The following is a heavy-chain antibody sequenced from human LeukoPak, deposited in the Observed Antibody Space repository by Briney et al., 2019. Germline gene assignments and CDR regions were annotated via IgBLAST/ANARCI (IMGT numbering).Heavy chain of an antibody. D-gene: IGHD4-17*01. J-gene: IGHJ4*02. CDR2: ISSSGIST. CDR1: GFTFRSHA. V-gene: IGHV3-23*01. CDR3: ATPRGTVTTGAVY. Sequence: GGSLRLSCAASGFTFRSHAMSWVRQAPGEGLEWVSAISSSGISTYYADAVKGRFTISRDNSKNTLYLQMNNLRAEDTAVYYCATPRGTVTTGAVYWGQGTLVTVSS.